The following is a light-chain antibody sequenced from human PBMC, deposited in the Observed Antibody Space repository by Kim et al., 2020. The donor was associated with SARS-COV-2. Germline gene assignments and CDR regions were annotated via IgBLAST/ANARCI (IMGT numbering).Light chain of an antibody. CDR3: RQYNSWPPYT. V-gene: IGKV3-15*01. CDR1: QIISSN. Sequence: VSPGERAPLSCRASQIISSNLAWYLQKPGQAPSLLIYGASTRAAGITARCSGSGSGTEFSLTISSLQSEDVAVDYCRQYNSWPPYTFGQGTKLEI. J-gene: IGKJ2*01. CDR2: GAS.